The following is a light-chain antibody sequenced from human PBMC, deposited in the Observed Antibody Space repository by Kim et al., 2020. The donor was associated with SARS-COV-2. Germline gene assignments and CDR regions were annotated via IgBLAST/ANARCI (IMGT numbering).Light chain of an antibody. CDR3: CSYARTNTLL. J-gene: IGLJ2*01. Sequence: GQSITLSCTGTSSDVWGYNLVSWYQQQPGQAPKLIIYEVTKRPSGVSDRFSGSKSGNTASLTISGLQADDEADYSCCSYARTNTLLFGGGTQLTVL. V-gene: IGLV2-23*02. CDR1: SSDVWGYNL. CDR2: EVT.